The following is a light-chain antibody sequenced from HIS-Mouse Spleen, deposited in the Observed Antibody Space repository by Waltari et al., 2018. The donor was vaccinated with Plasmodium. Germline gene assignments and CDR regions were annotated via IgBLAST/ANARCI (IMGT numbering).Light chain of an antibody. V-gene: IGKV1-33*01. J-gene: IGKJ4*01. CDR3: QQYDNLPLT. CDR2: DAS. CDR1: QDIINY. Sequence: DIQMTQPPSSLSASVGDRVHITCQASQDIINYLNWYQQKPGKAPKLLIYDASNLETGVPSRFSGSGSGTDFTFTISSLQPEDIATYYCQQYDNLPLTFGGGTKVEIK.